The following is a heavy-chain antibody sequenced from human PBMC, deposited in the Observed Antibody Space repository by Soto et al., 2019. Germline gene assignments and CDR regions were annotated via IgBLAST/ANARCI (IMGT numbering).Heavy chain of an antibody. V-gene: IGHV3-53*02. CDR1: GFSISSNY. CDR2: TFSGGNT. CDR3: ARKPPSAIQGWAFGMDV. D-gene: IGHD2-21*01. J-gene: IGHJ6*02. Sequence: QLVETGGGLIQTGGSLRLSCAASGFSISSNYIAWVRQPPGKGLEWVSTTFSGGNTEYAASVKGRCSISRDNYKNTLYLQMDNLRVEDTAVDYCARKPPSAIQGWAFGMDVWGQGTTVSVSS.